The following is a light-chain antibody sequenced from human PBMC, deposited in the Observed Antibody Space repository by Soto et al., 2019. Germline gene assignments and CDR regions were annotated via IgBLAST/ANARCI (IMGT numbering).Light chain of an antibody. CDR3: HHYET. Sequence: EIVLTQSPGTLSLSPVYRATLSCRASQSVSRSYLGWYQQKPGQAPRLLMYGASIRAAGVPDRFSGSGSGTEFTLTISRLEPKDFTVYYCHHYETFGQGTKVDIK. J-gene: IGKJ1*01. CDR1: QSVSRSY. CDR2: GAS. V-gene: IGKV3-20*01.